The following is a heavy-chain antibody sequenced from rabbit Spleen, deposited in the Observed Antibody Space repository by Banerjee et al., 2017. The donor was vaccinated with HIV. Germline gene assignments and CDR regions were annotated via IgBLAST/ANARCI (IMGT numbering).Heavy chain of an antibody. J-gene: IGHJ4*01. CDR2: IYAGSGGT. D-gene: IGHD2-1*01. CDR1: GFDFSNYG. CDR3: ARGVNNNGDGYNL. Sequence: QEQLVESGGGLVQPGGSLKLSCKASGFDFSNYGVSWVRQAPGKGLEWIACIYAGSGGTYYASWAKGRFTISRTSSTTVTLQMTSLTAADTATYFCARGVNNNGDGYNLWGPGTLVTVS. V-gene: IGHV1S45*01.